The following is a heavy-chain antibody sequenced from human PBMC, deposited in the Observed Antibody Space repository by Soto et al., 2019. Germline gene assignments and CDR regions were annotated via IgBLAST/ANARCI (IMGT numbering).Heavy chain of an antibody. CDR2: ISAYNGNT. Sequence: ASVKVSCKASGYTFTSYGISCGRQSPGQGLEWMGWISAYNGNTNYAQKLQGRVTMTTDTSTSTAYMELRSPRSDDTAVYYCAREGGGGSYGAFDIWGQGTMVTVSS. CDR1: GYTFTSYG. V-gene: IGHV1-18*04. D-gene: IGHD1-26*01. J-gene: IGHJ3*02. CDR3: AREGGGGSYGAFDI.